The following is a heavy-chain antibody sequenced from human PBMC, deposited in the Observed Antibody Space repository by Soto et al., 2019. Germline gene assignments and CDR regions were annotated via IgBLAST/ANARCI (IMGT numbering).Heavy chain of an antibody. CDR2: IIPIFGTA. J-gene: IGHJ4*02. CDR1: GGTFSSYA. D-gene: IGHD3-3*01. CDR3: ARAEIFGVVINTHFDY. Sequence: ASVKVSCKASGGTFSSYAISWVRQAPGQGLEWMGGIIPIFGTANYAQKFQGRVTITADESTSTAYMELSSLRSEDTAVYYCARAEIFGVVINTHFDYWGQGTLVTVSS. V-gene: IGHV1-69*13.